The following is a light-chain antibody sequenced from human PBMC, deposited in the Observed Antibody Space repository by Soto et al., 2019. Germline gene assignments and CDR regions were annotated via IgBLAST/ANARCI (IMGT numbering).Light chain of an antibody. J-gene: IGKJ1*01. V-gene: IGKV3-15*01. Sequence: EIVLTQSPATLSVSPGERATLSCRASQSVSSNLAWYQQKPGQAPGLLIYGASTRATGIPARFSGSGSGTDFTLTISSLQSEDFAVYYCQQYSNWPPTFGQGTKVEIK. CDR2: GAS. CDR3: QQYSNWPPT. CDR1: QSVSSN.